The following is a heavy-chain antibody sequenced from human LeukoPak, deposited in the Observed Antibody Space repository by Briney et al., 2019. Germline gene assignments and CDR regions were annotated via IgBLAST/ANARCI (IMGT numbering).Heavy chain of an antibody. Sequence: GGSLRLSCAASGFTFSSYAMHWVRQAPGKGLEWVAVIWYDGSNKYYVDSVEGRFTISRDNSKNTLYLQMNSLRVEDTAMYYCARGVQQPLFYFDYWGQGTLVTVSS. V-gene: IGHV3-33*08. CDR1: GFTFSSYA. CDR3: ARGVQQPLFYFDY. CDR2: IWYDGSNK. J-gene: IGHJ4*02. D-gene: IGHD6-13*01.